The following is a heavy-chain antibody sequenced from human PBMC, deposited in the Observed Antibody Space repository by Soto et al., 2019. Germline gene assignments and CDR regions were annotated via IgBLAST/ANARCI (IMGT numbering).Heavy chain of an antibody. CDR3: ARDGTEIDYGALAFDY. CDR2: ISSSSSYI. Sequence: GGSLRLSCAASGFTFSSYSMNWVRQAPGKGLEWVSSISSSSSYIYYADSVKGRFTISRDNAKNSLYLQMNSLRAEDTAVYYCARDGTEIDYGALAFDYWGQGTLVTVSS. V-gene: IGHV3-21*01. CDR1: GFTFSSYS. J-gene: IGHJ4*02. D-gene: IGHD4-17*01.